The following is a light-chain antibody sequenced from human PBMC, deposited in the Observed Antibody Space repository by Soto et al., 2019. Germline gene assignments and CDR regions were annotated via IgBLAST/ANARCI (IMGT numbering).Light chain of an antibody. J-gene: IGKJ5*01. CDR3: QQYDNLPRT. Sequence: DIQMTQSPSSLSASVGDRVTITCQASQDISNYLNWYQQKPGKAPKLLIYDASNLDTGVPSRFSGSGSWTDFTFTISSLQPEDIETYYCQQYDNLPRTFGQGTRLEIK. CDR1: QDISNY. V-gene: IGKV1-33*01. CDR2: DAS.